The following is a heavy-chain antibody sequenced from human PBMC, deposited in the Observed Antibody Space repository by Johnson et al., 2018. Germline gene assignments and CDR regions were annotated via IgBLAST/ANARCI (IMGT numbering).Heavy chain of an antibody. CDR1: GFTFINYG. V-gene: IGHV3-33*01. D-gene: IGHD6-6*01. Sequence: QVQLVESGGGVVQPGRSLRLSCAASGFTFINYGIHWVRQAPGKGLEWVVFMWFDGSNRYYADSVKGRFTISRDTSENTGYLQMNSLRADDTAIYYCAREAGSSGTFDSWGQGTLVTVSS. J-gene: IGHJ4*02. CDR2: MWFDGSNR. CDR3: AREAGSSGTFDS.